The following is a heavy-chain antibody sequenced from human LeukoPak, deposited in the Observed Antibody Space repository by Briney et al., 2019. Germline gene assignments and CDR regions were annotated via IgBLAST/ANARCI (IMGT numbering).Heavy chain of an antibody. J-gene: IGHJ4*02. Sequence: SKTLSLTCIVSGGSISTYYWSWIRQPPGKGLEWIGYIFYSGSTNYNPSLKSRVTLSVDTSKNQFSLKLSSVTAADTAVYYCARLQFGSGDYHEVDYWGQGTLVTVSS. V-gene: IGHV4-59*08. CDR1: GGSISTYY. D-gene: IGHD3-22*01. CDR3: ARLQFGSGDYHEVDY. CDR2: IFYSGST.